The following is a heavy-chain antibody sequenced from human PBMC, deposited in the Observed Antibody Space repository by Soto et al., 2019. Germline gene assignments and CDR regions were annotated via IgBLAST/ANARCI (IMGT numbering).Heavy chain of an antibody. CDR3: TSVAGAGTENFDY. CDR2: INHSGST. J-gene: IGHJ4*02. V-gene: IGHV4-34*01. D-gene: IGHD6-19*01. Sequence: SETLSLTCAVYGGSFSGYYWSGIRQPPGKGLEWIGEINHSGSTNYNPSLKSRVTISVDTSKNQFSLKLSSVTAADTAVYYCTSVAGAGTENFDYWGQGTLVPVSS. CDR1: GGSFSGYY.